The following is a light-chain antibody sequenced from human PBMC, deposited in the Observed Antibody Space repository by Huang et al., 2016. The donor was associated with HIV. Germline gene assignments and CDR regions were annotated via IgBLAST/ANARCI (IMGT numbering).Light chain of an antibody. V-gene: IGKV4-1*01. J-gene: IGKJ1*01. CDR1: QSLLYSSNNKNY. Sequence: RATINCKSSQSLLYSSNNKNYLAWYQQKPGQPPKLLIYWASTRESGVPDRFSGSGSETDFTLTISSLQAEDVAVYYCHQYYATGTFGQGTKVEI. CDR2: WAS. CDR3: HQYYATGT.